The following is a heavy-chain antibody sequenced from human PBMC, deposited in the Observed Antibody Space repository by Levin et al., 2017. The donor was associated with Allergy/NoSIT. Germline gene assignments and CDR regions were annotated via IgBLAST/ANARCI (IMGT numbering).Heavy chain of an antibody. V-gene: IGHV3-43*01. CDR1: GFTFDDYT. CDR3: ANEKNRHFDS. Sequence: GGSLRLSCAASGFTFDDYTMHWVRQAPGKDLEWVSLITWDGGSTFYADSVKGRFTISRDNSKNSLYLQMNSLRTADTACYYCANEKNRHFDSWGQGTLVTVSS. D-gene: IGHD1-14*01. CDR2: ITWDGGST. J-gene: IGHJ4*02.